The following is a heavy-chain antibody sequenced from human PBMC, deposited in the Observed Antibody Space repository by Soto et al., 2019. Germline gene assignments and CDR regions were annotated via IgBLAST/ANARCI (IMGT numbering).Heavy chain of an antibody. Sequence: SETLSLTCTVSGGSLSSYYLSWIRPPPGKGLEWIGYIYYSGSTNYNPSLKSRVTISVDTSKNQFSLKLSSVTAADTAVYYCGSLVGFCTIGLCYDYYYYMAVGGKGTTVPVPS. CDR3: GSLVGFCTIGLCYDYYYYMAV. CDR2: IYYSGST. D-gene: IGHD2-8*01. CDR1: GGSLSSYY. J-gene: IGHJ6*03. V-gene: IGHV4-59*08.